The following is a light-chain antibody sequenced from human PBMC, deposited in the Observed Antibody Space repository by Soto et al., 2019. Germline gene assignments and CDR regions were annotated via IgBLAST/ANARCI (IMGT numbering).Light chain of an antibody. CDR2: DAS. CDR1: QSVSNN. V-gene: IGKV3-15*01. CDR3: QQYNNWPPWT. Sequence: EIVMTQSPATLSVSLGERVTLSCSASQSVSNNLVWYQQKPGQAPRLLIYDASTRATGTPARFSGSGSGTDFTLTISSLQSEDFALYYCQQYNNWPPWTFGQGTKVEFK. J-gene: IGKJ1*01.